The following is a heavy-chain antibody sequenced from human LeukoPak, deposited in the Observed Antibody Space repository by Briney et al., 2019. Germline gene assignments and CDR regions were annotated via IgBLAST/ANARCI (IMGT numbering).Heavy chain of an antibody. D-gene: IGHD3-22*01. Sequence: GGSLRLSCVASGFTFHDYGIHWVRQAPGKGLEWVSGISWNSRSIGYADSVKGRFTFSRDNAKNSLYLQMNSLRVEDTALYYCAKDSSSGYYRHLDYWGQGIQVTVSS. CDR2: ISWNSRSI. CDR1: GFTFHDYG. CDR3: AKDSSSGYYRHLDY. J-gene: IGHJ4*02. V-gene: IGHV3-9*01.